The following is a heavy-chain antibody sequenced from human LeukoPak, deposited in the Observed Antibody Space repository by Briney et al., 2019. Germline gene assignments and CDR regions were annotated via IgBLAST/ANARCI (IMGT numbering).Heavy chain of an antibody. CDR1: GYTLTELS. CDR3: ATAVRFGSNYFDY. Sequence: ASVKVSCKVSGYTLTELSMHWVRQAPGKGLEWMGGFDPEDGETIYAQKFQGRVTMTEDTSTDTAYMKLSSLRSEDTAVYYCATAVRFGSNYFDYWGQGTLVTVSS. J-gene: IGHJ4*02. D-gene: IGHD3-16*01. CDR2: FDPEDGET. V-gene: IGHV1-24*01.